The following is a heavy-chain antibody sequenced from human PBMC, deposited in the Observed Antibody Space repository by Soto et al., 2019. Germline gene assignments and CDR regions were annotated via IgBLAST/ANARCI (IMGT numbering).Heavy chain of an antibody. Sequence: SVKVSCKASGGTFSSYAISWVRQAPGQGLEWMGGIIPIFGTANYAQKFQGRVTITADESTSTAYMELSSLRSEDTAVYYCAGKGPMGYGDYGNYYYYGMDVWGQGTTVTVS. CDR3: AGKGPMGYGDYGNYYYYGMDV. D-gene: IGHD4-17*01. V-gene: IGHV1-69*13. CDR1: GGTFSSYA. CDR2: IIPIFGTA. J-gene: IGHJ6*02.